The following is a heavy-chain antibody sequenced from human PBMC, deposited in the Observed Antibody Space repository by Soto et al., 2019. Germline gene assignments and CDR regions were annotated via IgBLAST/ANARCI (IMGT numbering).Heavy chain of an antibody. CDR3: TTDDYGGNSDYYYGMDV. CDR2: IKSKTDGGTT. Sequence: VHLVESGGGLVKPGGSLRLSCAASGFTFSNAWMSWVRQAPGKGLEWVGRIKSKTDGGTTDYAAPVKGRFTISRDDSKNTLYLQMNSLKTEDTAVYYCTTDDYGGNSDYYYGMDVWGQGTTVTVSS. CDR1: GFTFSNAW. V-gene: IGHV3-15*01. D-gene: IGHD4-17*01. J-gene: IGHJ6*02.